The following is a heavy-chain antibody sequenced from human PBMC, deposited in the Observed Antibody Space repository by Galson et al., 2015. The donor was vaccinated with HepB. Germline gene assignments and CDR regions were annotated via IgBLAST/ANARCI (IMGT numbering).Heavy chain of an antibody. CDR3: ARDFFGATRPRAFDI. CDR1: GFTFSSYS. J-gene: IGHJ3*02. V-gene: IGHV3-48*02. Sequence: SLRLSCAASGFTFSSYSMNWVRQAPGKGLEWVSYISSSSSTIYYADSVKGRFTISRDNAKNSLYLQMNSLRDEDMAVYYCARDFFGATRPRAFDIWGQGTMVTVSS. CDR2: ISSSSSTI. D-gene: IGHD1-26*01.